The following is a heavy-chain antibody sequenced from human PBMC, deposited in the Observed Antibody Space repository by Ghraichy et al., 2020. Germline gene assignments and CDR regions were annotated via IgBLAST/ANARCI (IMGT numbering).Heavy chain of an antibody. V-gene: IGHV3-66*01. D-gene: IGHD6-13*01. CDR2: IYSGATT. CDR3: ARGLAAADN. J-gene: IGHJ4*02. CDR1: GFSVSRTY. Sequence: GGSLRLSCAASGFSVSRTYMSLVRQAPGKGLEWVSVIYSGATTYYADSVKGRFTISRDNSKNTLYLQMNSLRVEDTAVYYCARGLAAADNWGQGTLVTVSS.